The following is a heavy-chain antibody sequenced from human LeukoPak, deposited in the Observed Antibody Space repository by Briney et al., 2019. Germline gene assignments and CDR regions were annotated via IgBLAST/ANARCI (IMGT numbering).Heavy chain of an antibody. Sequence: GGSLRLSCVASGLSVGRNYMTWVRQAPGKGLEWVSVLYSGGVRYYADSVKGRFTISRDDSKNTLSLLMNNPRPDDTALYYCARAATVTTADAFDIWGQGTMVTVSS. CDR2: LYSGGVR. CDR3: ARAATVTTADAFDI. CDR1: GLSVGRNY. J-gene: IGHJ3*02. D-gene: IGHD4-17*01. V-gene: IGHV3-66*01.